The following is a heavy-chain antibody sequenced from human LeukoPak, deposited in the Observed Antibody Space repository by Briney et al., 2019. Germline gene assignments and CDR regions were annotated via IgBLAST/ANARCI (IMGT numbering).Heavy chain of an antibody. D-gene: IGHD2-21*02. CDR2: INPSGGST. Sequence: ASVKVSCKVSGYTFTSYYMHGVRQAPGQGLEWMGIINPSGGSTSYAQKFQGRVTMTRDTSTSTVYMELSSLRSGDTAVYYCARDPLNSGGDCYHFDYWGQGTLVTISS. CDR3: ARDPLNSGGDCYHFDY. J-gene: IGHJ4*02. V-gene: IGHV1-46*01. CDR1: GYTFTSYY.